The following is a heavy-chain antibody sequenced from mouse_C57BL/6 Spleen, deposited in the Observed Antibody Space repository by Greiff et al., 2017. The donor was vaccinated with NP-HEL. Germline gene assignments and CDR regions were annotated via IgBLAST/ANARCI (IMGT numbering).Heavy chain of an antibody. CDR1: GYTFTSYW. CDR2: IHPNSGST. Sequence: VQLQQSGAELVKPGASVKLSCKASGYTFTSYWMHWVKQRPGQGLEWIGMIHPNSGSTNYNEKFKSKATLTVDKSSSTAYMQLSSLTSEDSAVYYCARGDLAVVAPFDYWGQGTTLTVSS. V-gene: IGHV1-64*01. CDR3: ARGDLAVVAPFDY. D-gene: IGHD1-1*01. J-gene: IGHJ2*01.